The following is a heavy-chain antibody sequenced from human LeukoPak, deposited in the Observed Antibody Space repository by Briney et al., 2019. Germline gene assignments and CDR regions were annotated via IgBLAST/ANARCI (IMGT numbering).Heavy chain of an antibody. V-gene: IGHV4-34*01. CDR3: ARGGVAPSGGPFFDY. D-gene: IGHD3-3*01. CDR1: GGSFSGYY. CDR2: INHSGST. Sequence: SETLSLTCAVYGGSFSGYYWSWIRQPPGKGLEWIGEINHSGSTNYNPSLKSRVTISVDTSKNQFSLKVSSVTAADTAVYYCARGGVAPSGGPFFDYWGQGTLVTVSS. J-gene: IGHJ4*02.